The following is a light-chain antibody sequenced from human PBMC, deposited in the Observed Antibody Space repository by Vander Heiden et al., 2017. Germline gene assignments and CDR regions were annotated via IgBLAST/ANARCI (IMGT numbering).Light chain of an antibody. V-gene: IGKV1-39*01. Sequence: DIQMTQSPSSLSASVGDRVTITCRASQGINDYLNWYQQKPGKAPNLLIFASSTLQSGVPSRFSGSGSGTDFTLTISRLQPEDFATYYCQQSHSFPFTFGHGTKVX. CDR2: ASS. J-gene: IGKJ3*01. CDR3: QQSHSFPFT. CDR1: QGINDY.